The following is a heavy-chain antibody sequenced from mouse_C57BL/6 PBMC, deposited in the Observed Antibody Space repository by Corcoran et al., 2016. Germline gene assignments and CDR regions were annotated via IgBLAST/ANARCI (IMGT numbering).Heavy chain of an antibody. Sequence: DVQLQESGPGLVNPSQSLSLTCSVTGYSITSGYYWNWIRQFPGNKLEWMGYISYDGSNNYNPSLKNRISITRDTSKNQFFLKLNSVTTEDTATYYCARAYYDYGEGGFAYWGQGTLVTVSA. CDR1: GYSITSGYY. CDR3: ARAYYDYGEGGFAY. CDR2: ISYDGSN. D-gene: IGHD2-4*01. J-gene: IGHJ3*01. V-gene: IGHV3-6*01.